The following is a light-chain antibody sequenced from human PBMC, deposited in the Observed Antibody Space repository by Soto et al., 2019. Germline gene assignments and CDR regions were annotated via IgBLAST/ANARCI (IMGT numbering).Light chain of an antibody. CDR1: SSDVGGYNY. CDR2: EVS. Sequence: QSALTQPAYVSGSPGQSLTISCTGTSSDVGGYNYVSWYQQHPGQAPKLMIYEVSNRPSGVSNRFSGSKSGNTASLTISGLQAEDEADYYCRSYTSSSTYVFGTGTKVTVL. V-gene: IGLV2-14*01. CDR3: RSYTSSSTYV. J-gene: IGLJ1*01.